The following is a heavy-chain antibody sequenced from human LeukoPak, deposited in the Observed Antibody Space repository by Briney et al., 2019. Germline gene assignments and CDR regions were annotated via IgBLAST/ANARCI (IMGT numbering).Heavy chain of an antibody. J-gene: IGHJ5*02. V-gene: IGHV4-4*07. D-gene: IGHD5-18*01. CDR1: GGSISSYY. CDR3: ARSLDTAMVRWFDP. CDR2: IYTSGST. Sequence: SETLSLTCTVSGGSISSYYWSWIRQPAGKGLEGIGRIYTSGSTNYNPSLKSRVTMSVDTSKNQFSLKLSSVTAADTAVYYCARSLDTAMVRWFDPWGQGTLVTVSS.